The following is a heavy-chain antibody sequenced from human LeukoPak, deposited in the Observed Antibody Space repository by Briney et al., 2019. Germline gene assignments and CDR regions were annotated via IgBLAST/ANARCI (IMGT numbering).Heavy chain of an antibody. CDR2: ITSSSNT. CDR3: ARAYGYDY. V-gene: IGHV3-11*05. J-gene: IGHJ4*02. D-gene: IGHD5-24*01. CDR1: GFTFSDYY. Sequence: KPGGSLRLSCAASGFTFSDYYMSWIRQAPGKGLEWVSYITSSSNTNYADSVEGRFTISRDNTKNSLYLQMNSLRVEDTAVYYCARAYGYDYWGQRSLVTVSS.